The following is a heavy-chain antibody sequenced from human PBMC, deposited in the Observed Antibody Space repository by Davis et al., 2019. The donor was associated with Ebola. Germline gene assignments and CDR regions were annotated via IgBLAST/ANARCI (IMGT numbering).Heavy chain of an antibody. D-gene: IGHD3-10*01. CDR2: IYYSGST. V-gene: IGHV4-39*07. CDR3: ARASPSVYYYGSGSYYGDWFDP. Sequence: SETLSLTCTVSGGSISSSSYYWGWIRQPPGKGLEWIGSIYYSGSTNYNPSLKSRVTISVDTSKNQFSLKLSSVTAADTAVYYCARASPSVYYYGSGSYYGDWFDPWGQGTLVTVSS. J-gene: IGHJ5*02. CDR1: GGSISSSSYY.